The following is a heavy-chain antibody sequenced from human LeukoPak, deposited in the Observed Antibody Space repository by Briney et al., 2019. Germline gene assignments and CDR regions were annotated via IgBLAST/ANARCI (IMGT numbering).Heavy chain of an antibody. D-gene: IGHD2-15*01. CDR2: ISGNGGYT. CDR3: AKDRTMGYCSGGRCAYFDY. CDR1: GFIFSSYA. V-gene: IGHV3-23*01. Sequence: HTGGSLRLSCSAYGFIFSSYAMSWVRQAPGKGLEWVSGISGNGGYTYYADSVKGRFTISRDNSKNTLYLQMNSLRAEDTAVYYCAKDRTMGYCSGGRCAYFDYWGQGTLVTVSS. J-gene: IGHJ4*02.